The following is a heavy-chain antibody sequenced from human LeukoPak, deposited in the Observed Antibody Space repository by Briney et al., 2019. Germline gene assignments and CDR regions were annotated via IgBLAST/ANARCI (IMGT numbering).Heavy chain of an antibody. CDR1: GFTFSSYA. CDR2: ISYDGSNK. Sequence: GGSLRLSCAASGFTFSSYAMSWVRQAPGKGLEWVAVISYDGSNKYYADSVKGRFTISRDNSKNTLYLQMNSLRAEDTAVYYCARSWVVTYYFDYWGQGTLVTVSS. D-gene: IGHD4-23*01. CDR3: ARSWVVTYYFDY. J-gene: IGHJ4*02. V-gene: IGHV3-30-3*01.